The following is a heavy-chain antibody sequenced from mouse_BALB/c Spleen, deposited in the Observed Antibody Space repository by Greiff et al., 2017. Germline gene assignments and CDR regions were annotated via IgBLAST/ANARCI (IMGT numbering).Heavy chain of an antibody. J-gene: IGHJ4*01. CDR1: GDSITSGY. D-gene: IGHD1-1*01. CDR2: ISYSGST. CDR3: ARETTVVATDYYAMDY. Sequence: DVHLVESGPSLVKPSQTLSLTCSVTGDSITSGYWNWIRKFPGNKLEYMGYISYSGSTYYNPSLKSRISITRDTSKNQYYLQLNSVTTEDTATYYCARETTVVATDYYAMDYWGQGTSVTVSS. V-gene: IGHV3-8*02.